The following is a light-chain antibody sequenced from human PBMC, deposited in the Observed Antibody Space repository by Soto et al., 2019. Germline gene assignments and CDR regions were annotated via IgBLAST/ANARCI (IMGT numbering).Light chain of an antibody. V-gene: IGKV3-11*01. Sequence: EIVLTQSPATLSLSPGERATLSCRASQSVSSYLAWYQQKPGQAPRLLIYDASNKAAGIPARFSGSGSGTEFTLTISRLQPDDFAGYYCQQYNSYSGTFGQGTKVDIK. CDR2: DAS. CDR3: QQYNSYSGT. CDR1: QSVSSY. J-gene: IGKJ1*01.